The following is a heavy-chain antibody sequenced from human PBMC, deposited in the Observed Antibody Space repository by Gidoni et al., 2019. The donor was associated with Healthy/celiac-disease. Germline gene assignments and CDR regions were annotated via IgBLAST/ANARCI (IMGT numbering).Heavy chain of an antibody. CDR3: ARALSIVGATIGIFDY. J-gene: IGHJ4*02. CDR2: ISSSSSYI. Sequence: EVQLVESGGGLVKPGGSLRLSCAASGFTFSSYSMNWVRQAPGKGLEWVSSISSSSSYIYYADSVKGRFTISRDNAKNSLYLQMNSLRAEDTAVYYCARALSIVGATIGIFDYWGQGTLVTVSS. V-gene: IGHV3-21*01. D-gene: IGHD1-26*01. CDR1: GFTFSSYS.